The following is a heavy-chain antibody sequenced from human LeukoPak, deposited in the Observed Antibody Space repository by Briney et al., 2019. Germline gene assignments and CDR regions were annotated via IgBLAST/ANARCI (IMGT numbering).Heavy chain of an antibody. Sequence: SETLSLTCTVSGGSISSSSYYWGWIRQPPGKGXGWIGSIYYSGSTYYNPSLKSRVTISVDTSKNQFSLKLSSVTAADTAVYYCARQRNSYDDYWGQGTLVTVSS. V-gene: IGHV4-39*01. J-gene: IGHJ4*02. D-gene: IGHD5-18*01. CDR2: IYYSGST. CDR1: GGSISSSSYY. CDR3: ARQRNSYDDY.